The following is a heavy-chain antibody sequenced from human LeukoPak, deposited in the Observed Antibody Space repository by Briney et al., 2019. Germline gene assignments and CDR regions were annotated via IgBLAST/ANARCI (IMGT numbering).Heavy chain of an antibody. J-gene: IGHJ4*02. V-gene: IGHV4-4*07. CDR2: IHTSGAT. CDR3: ARDPAGHGRYFDY. CDR1: VGSISGYF. Sequence: SETLSLTCTVSVGSISGYFCTWLRQSAGAGLECIGRIHTSGATYYNPSLRSRVYMSVDSFNHKFSMRLSSVTAADTAVYYCARDPAGHGRYFDYWGQGALVTVSS. D-gene: IGHD1-14*01.